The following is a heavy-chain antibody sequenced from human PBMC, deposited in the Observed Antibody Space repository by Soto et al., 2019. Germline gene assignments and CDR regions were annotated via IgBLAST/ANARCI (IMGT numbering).Heavy chain of an antibody. D-gene: IGHD3-10*01. CDR2: ISGFNGQT. J-gene: IGHJ4*02. CDR1: GNTFASHG. V-gene: IGHV1-18*01. CDR3: ARVDPRGVAVVRDY. Sequence: QVQLVQSGPEVKKPGASVKVSCKASGNTFASHGFSWVRQAPGHGLEWMGGISGFNGQTNYALKFQGRVTLTTDTSTSTAYMELRSLRSDDTAVYFCARVDPRGVAVVRDYWGQGTLVTASS.